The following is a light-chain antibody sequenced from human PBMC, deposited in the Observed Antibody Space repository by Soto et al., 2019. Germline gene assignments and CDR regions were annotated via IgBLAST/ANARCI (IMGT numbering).Light chain of an antibody. J-gene: IGKJ2*01. CDR3: QQYNSLPYT. V-gene: IGKV1-5*01. CDR1: QSISSW. Sequence: GDRVTITCRASQSISSWLAWYQQKPGKAPKLLIYDVSSLESGVPSRFSGSGSGTEFTLTISSLQPDDFATYYCQQYNSLPYTFGQGTKLEIK. CDR2: DVS.